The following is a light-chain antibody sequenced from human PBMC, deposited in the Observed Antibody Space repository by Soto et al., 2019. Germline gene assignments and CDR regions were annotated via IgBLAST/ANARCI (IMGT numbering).Light chain of an antibody. Sequence: QSALTQPPSVSGSPGQSVTISCIGSSSDVGTYDRVSWYQAPPGTAPKLIIYEVHYRPSGVPDRFSGSKSGNTASLTISGLQAEDEADYYCSSYAASTTLLFGGGTKPTVL. CDR1: SSDVGTYDR. V-gene: IGLV2-18*02. CDR3: SSYAASTTLL. J-gene: IGLJ2*01. CDR2: EVH.